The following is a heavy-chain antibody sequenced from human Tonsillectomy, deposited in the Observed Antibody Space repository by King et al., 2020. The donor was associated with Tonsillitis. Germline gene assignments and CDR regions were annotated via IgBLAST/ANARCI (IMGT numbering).Heavy chain of an antibody. Sequence: VQLVESGGGLVKPGGSLRLSCAASGFTFSSYSMNWVRQAPGKGLEWISSISSSSSYIYYADSVKGRFTISRDNAKNSLYLQMNSLRAEDTAVYYCARDSGIAVADWGQGTLVTVSS. CDR1: GFTFSSYS. V-gene: IGHV3-21*01. D-gene: IGHD6-19*01. J-gene: IGHJ4*02. CDR3: ARDSGIAVAD. CDR2: ISSSSSYI.